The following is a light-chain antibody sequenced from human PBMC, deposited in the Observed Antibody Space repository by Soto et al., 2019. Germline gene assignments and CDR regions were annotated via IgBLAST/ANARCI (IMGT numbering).Light chain of an antibody. J-gene: IGLJ1*01. Sequence: QSALTQPASVSGSPGQSVTISCTGTSSDVGTYNYVSWYQQHPGKAPKLMVYEIYNRPSGVSSRFSGSASGNTASLTISWRQAEDEGDYYCSSYASISLYVFGTGTKLTVI. CDR2: EIY. V-gene: IGLV2-14*01. CDR1: SSDVGTYNY. CDR3: SSYASISLYV.